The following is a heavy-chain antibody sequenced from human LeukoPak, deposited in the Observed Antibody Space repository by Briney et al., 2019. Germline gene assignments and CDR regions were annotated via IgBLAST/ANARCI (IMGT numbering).Heavy chain of an antibody. CDR3: VRTSAAGSWFDP. CDR1: GGSISSYY. D-gene: IGHD6-13*01. CDR2: IYTSGST. V-gene: IGHV4-4*09. Sequence: SETLSLTCTVSGGSISSYYWSWIRQPPGKGLEWIGYIYTSGSTNYNPSLKSRVTISVDTSKNQFSLKLSSVTAADTAVYYCVRTSAAGSWFDPWGQGTLVTVSS. J-gene: IGHJ5*02.